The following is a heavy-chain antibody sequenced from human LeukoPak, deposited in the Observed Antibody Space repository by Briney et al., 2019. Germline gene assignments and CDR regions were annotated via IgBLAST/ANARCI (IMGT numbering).Heavy chain of an antibody. CDR1: GGSFSPYY. V-gene: IGHV4-34*01. J-gene: IGHJ4*02. Sequence: SETLSLTCAVYGGSFSPYYWSWIRQPPGKGLEWIGEINHSGSTNYNPSLKSRVTISVDTSKNQFSLRLSSVTAADTAVYYCARGGFYCGGACYVDYWGQGTLVTVSS. CDR3: ARGGFYCGGACYVDY. D-gene: IGHD2-21*02. CDR2: INHSGST.